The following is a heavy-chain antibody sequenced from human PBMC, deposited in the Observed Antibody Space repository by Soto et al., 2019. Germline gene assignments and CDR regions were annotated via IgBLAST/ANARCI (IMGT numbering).Heavy chain of an antibody. V-gene: IGHV3-30*18. CDR2: ISYDGTDK. D-gene: IGHD5-18*01. J-gene: IGHJ6*02. CDR3: VKERYAQLWLEDYGMDV. Sequence: GGSLRLSCAASGFTCSSYGIHWVRQAPGKGLEWVALISYDGTDKYYADSVKGRFTISRDNSKNTLYLQMSSLGPEDTAVYYCVKERYAQLWLEDYGMDVWGQGTTVTVSS. CDR1: GFTCSSYG.